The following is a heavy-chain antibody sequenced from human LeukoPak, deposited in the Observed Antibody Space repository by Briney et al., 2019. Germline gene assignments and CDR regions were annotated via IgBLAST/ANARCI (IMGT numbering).Heavy chain of an antibody. CDR3: ARAPFYDILTGYFFDY. Sequence: GGSLRLSCAASGLTFNSYWMSWVRQAPGKGLEWVANIKQHGSEKYYVDSVKGRFTISRDNAKNSLYLQMNSLRAEDTAVYYCARAPFYDILTGYFFDYWGQGTLVTVSS. D-gene: IGHD3-9*01. V-gene: IGHV3-7*01. CDR2: IKQHGSEK. J-gene: IGHJ4*02. CDR1: GLTFNSYW.